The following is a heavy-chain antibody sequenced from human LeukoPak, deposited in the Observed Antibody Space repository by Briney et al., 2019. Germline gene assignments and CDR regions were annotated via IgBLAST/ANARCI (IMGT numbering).Heavy chain of an antibody. Sequence: GSLRLSCAASGFTFSSYSMNWVRQAPGKGLEWVSSISSSSSYIYYADSVKGRFTISRDNAKDSLYLQMNSLRAEDTAVYYCARDLPITIPDAFDIWGQGTMVTVSS. V-gene: IGHV3-21*01. CDR3: ARDLPITIPDAFDI. J-gene: IGHJ3*02. CDR1: GFTFSSYS. CDR2: ISSSSSYI. D-gene: IGHD3-3*01.